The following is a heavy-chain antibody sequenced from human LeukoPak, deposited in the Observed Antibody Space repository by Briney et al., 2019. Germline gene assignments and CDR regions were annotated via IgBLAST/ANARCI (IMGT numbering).Heavy chain of an antibody. CDR3: ARVPSTYYYYYMDV. V-gene: IGHV3-11*04. J-gene: IGHJ6*03. CDR2: ISSSGSTI. Sequence: GGSLRLSCAASGFTFSDYYISWIRQAPGKGLEWVSYISSSGSTIYYADSVKGRFTISRDKAKNSLYLQMNSLRAEDTALYYCARVPSTYYYYYMDVWGKGTTVTVSS. CDR1: GFTFSDYY.